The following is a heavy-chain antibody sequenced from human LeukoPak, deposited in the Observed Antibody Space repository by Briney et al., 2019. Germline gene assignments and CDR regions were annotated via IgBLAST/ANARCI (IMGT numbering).Heavy chain of an antibody. CDR2: ILYDGSNK. V-gene: IGHV3-33*06. CDR3: AKDGHYYDSSGYYPGYFQH. CDR1: GFTFSSYG. Sequence: GGSLRLSCAASGFTFSSYGMHWVRQAPGKGLEWVAVILYDGSNKYYADSVKGRFTISRDNSKNTLYLQMNSLRAEDTAVYYCAKDGHYYDSSGYYPGYFQHWGQGTLVTVSS. D-gene: IGHD3-22*01. J-gene: IGHJ1*01.